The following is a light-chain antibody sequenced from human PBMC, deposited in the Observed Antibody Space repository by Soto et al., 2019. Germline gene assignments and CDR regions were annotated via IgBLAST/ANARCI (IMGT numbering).Light chain of an antibody. Sequence: AIQMTQSPSSLSAAVGERVTITCRASQCIRDDLAWYQHKPGKAPKLLIYAASSLQSGVPSRFSGSGSGTDFTLTISSLQPEDFATYYCLQDYTYPWTFGPGTKVDIK. V-gene: IGKV1-6*01. J-gene: IGKJ1*01. CDR3: LQDYTYPWT. CDR1: QCIRDD. CDR2: AAS.